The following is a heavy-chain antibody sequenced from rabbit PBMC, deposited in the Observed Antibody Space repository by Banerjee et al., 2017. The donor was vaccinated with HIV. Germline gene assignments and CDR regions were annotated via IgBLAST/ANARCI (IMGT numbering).Heavy chain of an antibody. D-gene: IGHD6-1*01. CDR1: GFSFSSSYS. CDR2: IYTSSGST. J-gene: IGHJ4*01. CDR3: ARGGYVGYGYFDYFNL. Sequence: QSLEESGGDLVKPGASLTLPCTASGFSFSSSYSMCWVRPAPVKGLEWIACIYTSSGSTWYASWAKGRFTISKTSSTTVTLQMTNLTAADTATYFCARGGYVGYGYFDYFNLWGQCTLVSVS. V-gene: IGHV1S40*01.